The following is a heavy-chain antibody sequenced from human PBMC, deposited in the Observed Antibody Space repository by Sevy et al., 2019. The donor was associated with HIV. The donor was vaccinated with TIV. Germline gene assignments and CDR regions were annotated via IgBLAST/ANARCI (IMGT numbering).Heavy chain of an antibody. J-gene: IGHJ6*02. D-gene: IGHD2-2*02. Sequence: GGSLRLSCTASGFIFSNYWMSWVRQAPGKGLEWVANIKQDGSEKYYVDSVKGRFTSSRDNTKNSLYMQMNSLRAEDTAVYYCARAGGDTVVVSTAIGILIMDVWGQGTTVTVSS. CDR3: ARAGGDTVVVSTAIGILIMDV. CDR2: IKQDGSEK. CDR1: GFIFSNYW. V-gene: IGHV3-7*01.